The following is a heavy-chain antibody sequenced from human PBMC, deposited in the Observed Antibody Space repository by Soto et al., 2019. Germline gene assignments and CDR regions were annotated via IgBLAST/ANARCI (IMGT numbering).Heavy chain of an antibody. CDR2: IKEDGSEK. Sequence: EVQLVESGGGLVQPGGSLRLSCAASEFTFSNYWMSWVRQAPGKGLEWVANIKEDGSEKYYVDSVEGRFTISRDSAKNSLYLQMDSLRAEDTAVYYCARLRKGGYCDYWGQGSLVTVSS. J-gene: IGHJ4*02. V-gene: IGHV3-7*03. D-gene: IGHD1-26*01. CDR1: EFTFSNYW. CDR3: ARLRKGGYCDY.